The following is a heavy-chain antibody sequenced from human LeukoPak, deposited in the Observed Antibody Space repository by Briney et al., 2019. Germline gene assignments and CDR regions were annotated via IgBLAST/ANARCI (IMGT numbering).Heavy chain of an antibody. D-gene: IGHD2-2*01. Sequence: SQTLSLTCTVSGGSISSGSYYWRWIRQPAGKGLEWIGRIYTSGSTNYNPSLKILVTISVDTSKTQFSLKLSSVTAADTAVYYCAREGCSSTSCYPNWFDPWGQGTLVTVSS. V-gene: IGHV4-61*02. CDR3: AREGCSSTSCYPNWFDP. J-gene: IGHJ5*02. CDR1: GGSISSGSYY. CDR2: IYTSGST.